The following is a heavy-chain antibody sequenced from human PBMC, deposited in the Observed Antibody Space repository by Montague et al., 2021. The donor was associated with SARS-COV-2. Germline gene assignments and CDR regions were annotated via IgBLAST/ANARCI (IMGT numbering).Heavy chain of an antibody. CDR2: IYYSGST. CDR3: ARYTRQIRLIVFDYGMDV. J-gene: IGHJ6*02. Sequence: SETLSLTCTVSGGSIGTTTYYWGWIRQPPGKGLEWIGSIYYSGSTNYNPSLKSRVTISVDTSKNQFSLKLSSVTAADTAVYYCARYTRQIRLIVFDYGMDVWGQGTTVTVSS. D-gene: IGHD5-12*01. CDR1: GGSIGTTTYY. V-gene: IGHV4-39*07.